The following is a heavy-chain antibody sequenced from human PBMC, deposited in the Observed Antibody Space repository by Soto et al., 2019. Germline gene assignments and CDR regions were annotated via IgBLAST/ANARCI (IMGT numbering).Heavy chain of an antibody. CDR3: ARGDWFHP. V-gene: IGHV4-30-4*01. Sequence: QVQLQESGPGLVKPSQTLSLTCTVSGGSISAGDYYWNWIRQPPGKGLEWIGYIYYTGTTKYNPSLKSRVTWSVDTSKNRFSLNLTSVTAADTAVYYCARGDWFHPWGPGTLVTVSS. CDR2: IYYTGTT. CDR1: GGSISAGDYY. J-gene: IGHJ5*02.